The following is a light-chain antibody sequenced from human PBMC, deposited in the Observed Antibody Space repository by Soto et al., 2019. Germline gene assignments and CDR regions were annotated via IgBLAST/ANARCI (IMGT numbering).Light chain of an antibody. Sequence: SALTQPASVSGSTGQSITISCTGTSSDAGGYNYVSWYQQHPGKAPKLMIYDVSNRPSGVSNRFSGSKSGNTASLTISGLQAEDEADYYCSSYTSSSTPYYVFRTGTKVTVL. CDR2: DVS. CDR1: SSDAGGYNY. J-gene: IGLJ1*01. V-gene: IGLV2-14*01. CDR3: SSYTSSSTPYYV.